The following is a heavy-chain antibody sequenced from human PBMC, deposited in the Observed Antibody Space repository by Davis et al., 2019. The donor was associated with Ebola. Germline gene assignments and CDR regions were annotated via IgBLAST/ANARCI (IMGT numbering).Heavy chain of an antibody. V-gene: IGHV1-18*01. D-gene: IGHD6-13*01. CDR3: ARDRGLIAAAGTKDY. CDR2: ISAYNGNT. J-gene: IGHJ4*02. Sequence: AASVTVSCKASGYTFTRYGISWVRQAPGQGLEWMGWISAYNGNTNYAQKLQGRVTMTTDTSTSTAYMELRSLRSDDTAVYYCARDRGLIAAAGTKDYWGQGTLVTVSS. CDR1: GYTFTRYG.